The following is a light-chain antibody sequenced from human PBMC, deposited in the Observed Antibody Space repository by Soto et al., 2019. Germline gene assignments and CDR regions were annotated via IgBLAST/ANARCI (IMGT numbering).Light chain of an antibody. Sequence: DIQMTHSPSTLSASVGCRFTITCRASQSISSWLAWYKQKPGKAPKLLIYKASSLESGVPSRLSGSGSGTEFPLTISRLKPDDFATYYCQQYNSYWTFGQGTKVDIK. J-gene: IGKJ1*01. CDR2: KAS. V-gene: IGKV1-5*03. CDR3: QQYNSYWT. CDR1: QSISSW.